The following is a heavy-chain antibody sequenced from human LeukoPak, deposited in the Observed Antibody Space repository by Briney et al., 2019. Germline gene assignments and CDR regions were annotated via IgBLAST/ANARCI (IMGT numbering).Heavy chain of an antibody. Sequence: ASVKVSCKASGYTFTSYAMHWVRQAPGQRLEWMGWINAGNGNTKYSQKFRGRVTITRDTSASTAYMELSSLRSEDTAVYYCATSGYSGYQIDYWGQGTLVTVSS. CDR2: INAGNGNT. D-gene: IGHD5-12*01. V-gene: IGHV1-3*01. CDR3: ATSGYSGYQIDY. CDR1: GYTFTSYA. J-gene: IGHJ4*02.